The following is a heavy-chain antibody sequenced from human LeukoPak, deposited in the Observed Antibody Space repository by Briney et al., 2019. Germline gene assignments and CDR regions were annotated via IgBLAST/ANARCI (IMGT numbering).Heavy chain of an antibody. CDR3: ARQHSSGFDP. CDR1: GGSISSYY. J-gene: IGHJ5*02. Sequence: PSETLSLTCTVSGGSISSYYWSCIRQPPGKGLEWIGYIYYSASTNYNPSLKSRVTISVDTSMNQFSLKLSSVTAADTAVYYCARQHSSGFDPWGQGTLVTVSS. V-gene: IGHV4-59*08. CDR2: IYYSAST. D-gene: IGHD6-19*01.